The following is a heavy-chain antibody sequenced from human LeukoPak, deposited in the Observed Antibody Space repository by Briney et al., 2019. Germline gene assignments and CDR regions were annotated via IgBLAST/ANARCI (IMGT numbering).Heavy chain of an antibody. CDR1: GGTFSSYT. Sequence: ASVKVSCKASGGTFSSYTISWVRQAPGQGLEWMGRIIPILGIANYAQKFQSRVTITADKSTSTAYMELSSLRSEDTAVYYCARAHGVVVAATPDYWGQGTLVTVSS. J-gene: IGHJ4*02. D-gene: IGHD2-15*01. CDR3: ARAHGVVVAATPDY. CDR2: IIPILGIA. V-gene: IGHV1-69*02.